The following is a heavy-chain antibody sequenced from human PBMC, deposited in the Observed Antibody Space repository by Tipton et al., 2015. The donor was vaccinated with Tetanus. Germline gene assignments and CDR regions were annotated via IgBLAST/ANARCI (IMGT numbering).Heavy chain of an antibody. D-gene: IGHD7-27*01. CDR3: ARMVNWGRYLDS. CDR1: GFTFSNYA. Sequence: ALRLSCAASGFTFSNYAMAWVRQAPGKGLEWVSGISVRGSHTYYADPVKGRFSISRDNSKSTLYLQMNSLTPEDTAVYYCARMVNWGRYLDSWGQGSLVPVSS. J-gene: IGHJ4*02. V-gene: IGHV3-23*01. CDR2: ISVRGSHT.